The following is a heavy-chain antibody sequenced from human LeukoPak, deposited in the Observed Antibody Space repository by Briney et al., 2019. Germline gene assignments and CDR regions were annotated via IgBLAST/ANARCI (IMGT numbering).Heavy chain of an antibody. CDR2: IKKDGSEK. CDR1: GFTLSSFW. J-gene: IGHJ4*02. V-gene: IGHV3-7*01. Sequence: GGSLRLSCAASGFTLSSFWMNWVRQAPGKGLEWVANIKKDGSEKYYVDSVKGRFTISRDNAKSSLYLQMNSLRAEDTAVYYCVRASSNDYWGRGTLVTVSS. D-gene: IGHD3-3*02. CDR3: VRASSNDY.